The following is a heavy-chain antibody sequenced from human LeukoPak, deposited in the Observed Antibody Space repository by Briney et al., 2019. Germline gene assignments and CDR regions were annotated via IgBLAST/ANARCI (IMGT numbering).Heavy chain of an antibody. D-gene: IGHD3-22*01. CDR2: IKQDGSEK. J-gene: IGHJ4*02. CDR1: GFTFSSYE. V-gene: IGHV3-7*01. CDR3: ARDHPPSYWYYDSSGQSPRQNY. Sequence: PGGSLRLSCAASGFTFSSYEMNWVRHAPGKGLEWVANIKQDGSEKYYVDSVKGRFTISRDNAKNSLYLQMNSLRAEDTAVYYCARDHPPSYWYYDSSGQSPRQNYWGQGTLVTVSS.